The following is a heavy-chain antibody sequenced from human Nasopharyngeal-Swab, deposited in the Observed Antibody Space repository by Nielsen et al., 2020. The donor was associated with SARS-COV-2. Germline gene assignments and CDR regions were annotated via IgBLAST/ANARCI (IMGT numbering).Heavy chain of an antibody. CDR1: GGSISSSSYY. D-gene: IGHD3-10*01. CDR3: ARRTYYYGSGSYYNYFDY. J-gene: IGHJ4*02. CDR2: IYYSGST. Sequence: SETLSLTCTVSGGSISSSSYYWGWIRQPPGKGLEWIGSIYYSGSTYYNPSLKSRVTISVDTSKNQFSPKLSSVTAADTAVYYCARRTYYYGSGSYYNYFDYWGQGTLVTVSS. V-gene: IGHV4-39*01.